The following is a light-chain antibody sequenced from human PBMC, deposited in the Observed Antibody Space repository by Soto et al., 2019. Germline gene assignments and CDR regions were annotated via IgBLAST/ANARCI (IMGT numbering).Light chain of an antibody. CDR1: QSVSSSY. CDR2: GAS. J-gene: IGKJ3*01. CDR3: EQYSRSPF. V-gene: IGKV3-20*01. Sequence: EIVLTQSPGTLSLSPGERATLSCRASQSVSSSYLAWYQQKPGQAPRLLIYGASSRGTGIPDRFSGSGSGTDFSLTISGLEPEDFAVYYCEQYSRSPFFGPGTNVEIK.